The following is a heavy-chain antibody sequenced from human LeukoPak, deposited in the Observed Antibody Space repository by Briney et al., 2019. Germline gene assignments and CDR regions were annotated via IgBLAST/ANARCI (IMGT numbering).Heavy chain of an antibody. CDR2: LSYGGTNK. CDR1: GFTFSDYA. V-gene: IGHV3-30-3*01. CDR3: ARDGVGAFDI. Sequence: GGSLRLSCAASGFTFSDYAMHWVRQAPGKGLEWVAVLSYGGTNKYYADSVKGRFTISRDNAKNSLFLQMNSLRAEDTAVYYCARDGVGAFDIWGQGTMVTVSS. D-gene: IGHD3-10*01. J-gene: IGHJ3*02.